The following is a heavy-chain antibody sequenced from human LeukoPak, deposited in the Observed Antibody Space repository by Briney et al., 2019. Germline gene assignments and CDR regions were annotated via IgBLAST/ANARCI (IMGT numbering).Heavy chain of an antibody. V-gene: IGHV1-2*02. CDR3: ARDPYSNYFDY. J-gene: IGHJ4*02. D-gene: IGHD5-18*01. CDR1: GYTFTGYY. CDR2: INPNNGGT. Sequence: ASVKVSCKASGYTFTGYYMHWVRQAPGQGLEWMGWINPNNGGTNYAQKFQGRVTMTRDTSISTAYMELNRLRSDDTAVYYCARDPYSNYFDYWGQGTLVTVSS.